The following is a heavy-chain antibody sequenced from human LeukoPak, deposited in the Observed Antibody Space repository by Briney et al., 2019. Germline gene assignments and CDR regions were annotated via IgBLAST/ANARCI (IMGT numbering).Heavy chain of an antibody. CDR3: ARAIDPGYCSSTSCHPYYYYYMDV. V-gene: IGHV1-3*01. D-gene: IGHD2-2*03. Sequence: ASVKVSCKASGYTFTSYAMHWVRQAPGQRLEWMGWINAGNGSTKYSQKFQGRVTITRDTSASTAYLELSSLRSEDTAVYYCARAIDPGYCSSTSCHPYYYYYMDVWGKGTTVTVSS. CDR2: INAGNGST. J-gene: IGHJ6*03. CDR1: GYTFTSYA.